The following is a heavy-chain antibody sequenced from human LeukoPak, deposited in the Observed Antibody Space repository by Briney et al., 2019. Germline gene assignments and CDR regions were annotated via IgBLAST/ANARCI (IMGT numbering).Heavy chain of an antibody. V-gene: IGHV3-33*01. CDR3: ARDVVVVVAATLYYYGMDV. CDR2: IWYDGSNK. D-gene: IGHD2-15*01. CDR1: GFTFSSYG. J-gene: IGHJ6*02. Sequence: PGGSLRLSCAASGFTFSSYGMHWVRQALGKGLEWVAVIWYDGSNKYYADSVKGRFTISRDNSKNTLYLQMNSLRAEDTAVYYCARDVVVVVAATLYYYGMDVWGQGTTVTVSS.